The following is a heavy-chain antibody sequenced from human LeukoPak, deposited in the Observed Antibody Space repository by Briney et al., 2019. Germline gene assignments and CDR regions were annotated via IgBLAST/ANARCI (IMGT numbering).Heavy chain of an antibody. V-gene: IGHV4-61*02. Sequence: PSETLSLTCTVSGGSISSGSYYWSWIRQPAGKGLEWIGRIYTSGSTNYNPSLKSRVTISVDTSKNQFSLKLSSVTAADTAVYYCARDRLGWAVTGPYGAVAGTEIDYWGQGTLVTVSS. CDR3: ARDRLGWAVTGPYGAVAGTEIDY. D-gene: IGHD6-19*01. CDR1: GGSISSGSYY. CDR2: IYTSGST. J-gene: IGHJ4*02.